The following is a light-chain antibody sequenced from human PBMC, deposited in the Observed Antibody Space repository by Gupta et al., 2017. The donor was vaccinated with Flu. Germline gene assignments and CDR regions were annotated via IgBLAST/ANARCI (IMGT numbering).Light chain of an antibody. Sequence: QSMLTQPPSASGTPGQRVTISCSGSSSNIGINFVYWYQQIPGTAPKLLIFKNNQRPSGVPDRFSGSKSGTSASLAIRGLRSEDEADYYCAAWDDSLSGYVFGTGTKVTVL. J-gene: IGLJ1*01. CDR3: AAWDDSLSGYV. CDR1: SSNIGINF. CDR2: KNN. V-gene: IGLV1-47*01.